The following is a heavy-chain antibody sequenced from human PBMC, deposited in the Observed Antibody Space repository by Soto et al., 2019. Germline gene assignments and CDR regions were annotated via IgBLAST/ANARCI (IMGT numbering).Heavy chain of an antibody. D-gene: IGHD5-12*01. CDR1: GFTVSSNY. Sequence: GGSLRLSCAASGFTVSSNYMSWVRQAPGKGLEWVSVIYSGGSTYYADSVKGRFTISRDNSKNTLYLQMNSLRAEDTAVYYCARDLVDIEGYRHGMDVWGHGTQVTVSS. V-gene: IGHV3-53*01. CDR3: ARDLVDIEGYRHGMDV. CDR2: IYSGGST. J-gene: IGHJ6*02.